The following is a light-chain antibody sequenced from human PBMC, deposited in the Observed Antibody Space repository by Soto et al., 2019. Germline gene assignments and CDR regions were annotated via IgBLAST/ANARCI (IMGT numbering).Light chain of an antibody. CDR1: QSISSY. Sequence: DIQMTQSPSSLSASVGDRVTITCRASQSISSYLNWYQQKPGKAPKLLIYAASSLQSGVPSRFSGSGSGTDFSLTIGRLEPEHFAVYYCQQYSSSSYTFGQGTKLEI. V-gene: IGKV1-39*01. J-gene: IGKJ2*01. CDR3: QQYSSSSYT. CDR2: AAS.